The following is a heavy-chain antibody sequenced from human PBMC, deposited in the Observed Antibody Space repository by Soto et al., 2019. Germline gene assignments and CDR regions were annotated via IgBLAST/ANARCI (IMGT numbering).Heavy chain of an antibody. V-gene: IGHV4-59*08. Sequence: PSETLSLTCAVYGGSFSGYYWSWIRQPPGKGLEWIGYIYYSGATKYNPSLKSRVTMSVDTSKDQFSLKLSSVTAADTAVFYCVRHSAIPDSHGYYYAFDIWGQGTMVTVS. J-gene: IGHJ3*02. CDR1: GGSFSGYY. D-gene: IGHD3-22*01. CDR2: IYYSGAT. CDR3: VRHSAIPDSHGYYYAFDI.